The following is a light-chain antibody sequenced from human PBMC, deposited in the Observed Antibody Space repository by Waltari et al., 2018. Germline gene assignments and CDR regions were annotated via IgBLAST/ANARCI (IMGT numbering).Light chain of an antibody. CDR1: RPTLGSHY. CDR2: RNN. CDR3: AAWDDSLSGPV. J-gene: IGLJ3*02. Sequence: QSVLTQPPSASGTPGQRVTSPCSGSRPTLGSHYVYWYPQPPGTAPKLLIYRNNQRPSGVPDRFSGSKSGTSASLAISGLRSEDEADYYCAAWDDSLSGPVFGGGTKLTVL. V-gene: IGLV1-47*01.